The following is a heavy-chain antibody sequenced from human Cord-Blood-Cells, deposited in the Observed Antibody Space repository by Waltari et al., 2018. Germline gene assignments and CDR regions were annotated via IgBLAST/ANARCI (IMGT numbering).Heavy chain of an antibody. Sequence: EVQLVESGGGLVKPGGSLRISGAASGFTFSLYRMTWVRQAPGKGLEWVSSISSSSSYIYYADSVKGRFTISRDNAKNSLYLQMNSLRAEDTAVYYCARGRSSYYFDYWGQGTLVTVSS. J-gene: IGHJ4*02. V-gene: IGHV3-21*01. CDR2: ISSSSSYI. CDR1: GFTFSLYR. D-gene: IGHD6-13*01. CDR3: ARGRSSYYFDY.